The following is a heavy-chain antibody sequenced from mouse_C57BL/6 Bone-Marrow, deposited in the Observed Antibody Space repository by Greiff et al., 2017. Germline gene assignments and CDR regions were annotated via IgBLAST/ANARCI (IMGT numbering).Heavy chain of an antibody. Sequence: QVQLQQSGAELVRPGASVTLSCKASGYTFTDYEMHWVKQTPVHGLEWIGAIDPETGGTAYNQKFKGKAILTADESSSTAYMELRSLTSEDSAVYYCTREGYGNFSWFAYWGQGTLVTVSA. D-gene: IGHD2-10*02. CDR1: GYTFTDYE. J-gene: IGHJ3*01. CDR3: TREGYGNFSWFAY. CDR2: IDPETGGT. V-gene: IGHV1-15*01.